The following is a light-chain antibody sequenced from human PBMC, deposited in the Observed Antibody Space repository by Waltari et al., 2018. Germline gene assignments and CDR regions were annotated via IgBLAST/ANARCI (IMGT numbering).Light chain of an antibody. J-gene: IGLJ1*01. CDR3: NSYTSTSTYV. CDR2: EVP. Sequence: QSALTQPASVSGSPGQSITISCTGTTNDVRAYYSVSWYPQHPGKSPKHIIYEVPYRPSGVPNRFSGSKSGNTASLTISGLQAEDEADYYCNSYTSTSTYVFGTGTKVTVL. V-gene: IGLV2-14*01. CDR1: TNDVRAYYS.